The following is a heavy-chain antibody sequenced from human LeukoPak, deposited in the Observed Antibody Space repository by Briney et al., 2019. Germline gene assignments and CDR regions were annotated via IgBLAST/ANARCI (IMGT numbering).Heavy chain of an antibody. V-gene: IGHV1-2*02. D-gene: IGHD3-10*01. J-gene: IGHJ6*02. CDR3: ARGAGGILYYGPVGTIPYGMDV. CDR1: GYTFTGYY. Sequence: ASVKVSCKASGYTFTGYYMHWVRQAPGQGLEWMGWINPNSGGTNYAQKFQGRVTMTRDPSISTAYMELSRLRSDDTAVYYCARGAGGILYYGPVGTIPYGMDVWGQGTTVTVSS. CDR2: INPNSGGT.